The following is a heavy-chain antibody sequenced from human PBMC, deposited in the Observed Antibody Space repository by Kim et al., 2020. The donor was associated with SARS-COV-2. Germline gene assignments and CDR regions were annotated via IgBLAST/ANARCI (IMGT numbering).Heavy chain of an antibody. V-gene: IGHV4-39*07. J-gene: IGHJ5*02. CDR1: GGSISSSSYY. CDR2: IYYSGST. CDR3: ARVGVGTSCGLDP. Sequence: SETLSLTCTVSGGSISSSSYYWGWIRQPPGKGLEWIGSIYYSGSTYYNPSLKSRVTISVDTSKNQFSLKLSSVTAADTAVYYCARVGVGTSCGLDPWGQGTLVTVSS. D-gene: IGHD1-1*01.